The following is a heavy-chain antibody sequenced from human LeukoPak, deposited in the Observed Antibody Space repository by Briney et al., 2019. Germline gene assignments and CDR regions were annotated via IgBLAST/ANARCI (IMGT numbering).Heavy chain of an antibody. CDR3: AKNPAPITMIEVVPQESVDYYYGMDV. D-gene: IGHD3-22*01. V-gene: IGHV3-23*01. CDR1: GFTFSSYA. Sequence: GGSLRLSCAASGFTFSSYAMSWVRQAPGKGLEWVSAISGSGGSTYYADSVKGRFTISRDNSKNTLYLQMNSLRAEDTAVYYCAKNPAPITMIEVVPQESVDYYYGMDVWGQGTTVTVSS. CDR2: ISGSGGST. J-gene: IGHJ6*02.